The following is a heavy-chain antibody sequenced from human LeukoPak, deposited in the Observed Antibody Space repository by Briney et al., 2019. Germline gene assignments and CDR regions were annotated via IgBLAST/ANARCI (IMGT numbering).Heavy chain of an antibody. V-gene: IGHV3-23*01. CDR1: GFTFSSYA. CDR3: AKDGDAVADIDPYYFDY. J-gene: IGHJ4*02. CDR2: ISGSGGST. Sequence: GGSLRLSCAASGFTFSSYAMSWVRQAPGKGLEWVSAISGSGGSTYYADSVKGRFTISRDNSKNTLYLQMNSLRAEDTAVYYCAKDGDAVADIDPYYFDYWGQGTLVTVSS. D-gene: IGHD6-19*01.